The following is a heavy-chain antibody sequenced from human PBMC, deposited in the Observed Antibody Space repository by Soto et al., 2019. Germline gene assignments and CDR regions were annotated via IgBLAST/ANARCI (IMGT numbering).Heavy chain of an antibody. J-gene: IGHJ4*02. CDR1: GGSISSSSYY. V-gene: IGHV4-39*01. Sequence: QLQLQESGPGLVKPSETLSLTCTVSGGSISSSSYYWGWIRQPPGKGLEWIGSIYYSGSTYYNPSLKSRATISVDTAKNQFSLKLSSVTAADTAVYYCASLALERYCSGGSCNTGDYWGQGTLFTVSS. CDR3: ASLALERYCSGGSCNTGDY. CDR2: IYYSGST. D-gene: IGHD2-15*01.